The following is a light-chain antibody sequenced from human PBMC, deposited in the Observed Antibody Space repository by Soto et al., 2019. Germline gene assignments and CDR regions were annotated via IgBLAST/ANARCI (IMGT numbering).Light chain of an antibody. CDR3: AAWDYSLSGYAV. J-gene: IGLJ3*02. V-gene: IGLV1-47*01. CDR2: RNN. Sequence: QSVLSQPLSASGTPGQRVTISCSGSSSNIGRNYVYWYQQVPGTAPKLLIFRNNQRPSGVPDRFSGSKSGTSASLAISGLRSEDEADYFCAAWDYSLSGYAVFGGGTKLTVL. CDR1: SSNIGRNY.